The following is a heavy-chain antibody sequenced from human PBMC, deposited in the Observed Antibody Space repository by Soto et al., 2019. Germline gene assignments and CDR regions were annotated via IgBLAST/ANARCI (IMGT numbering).Heavy chain of an antibody. CDR1: GFSFTTYW. CDR3: ARHLGVLDITLVTGNYYFGMDV. Sequence: PGESLKISCKGSGFSFTTYWIAWVRQMPGKGLEWMGIIYPGDSKTTYSPSFQGQVTISVDKSISTVYLQWSSLKASDTAIYYCARHLGVLDITLVTGNYYFGMDVWGPGTTVTVSS. D-gene: IGHD5-12*01. J-gene: IGHJ6*02. V-gene: IGHV5-51*01. CDR2: IYPGDSKT.